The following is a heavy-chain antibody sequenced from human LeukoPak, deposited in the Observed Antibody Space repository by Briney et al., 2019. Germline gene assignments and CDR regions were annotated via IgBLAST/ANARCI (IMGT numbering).Heavy chain of an antibody. Sequence: PSETLSLTCTVSGGSISSYYWSWIRQPAGKGLEWIGRIYTSGSTNYNPSLKSRVTISVDTSKNQFSPKLTSVTAADAAVYYCARDSGSGNGGFDPWGQGTLVTVSS. CDR2: IYTSGST. D-gene: IGHD3-10*01. CDR1: GGSISSYY. V-gene: IGHV4-4*07. CDR3: ARDSGSGNGGFDP. J-gene: IGHJ5*02.